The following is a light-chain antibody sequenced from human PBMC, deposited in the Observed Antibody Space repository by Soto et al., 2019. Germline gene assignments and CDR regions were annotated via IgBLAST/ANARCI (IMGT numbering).Light chain of an antibody. J-gene: IGKJ2*01. CDR3: QQYGSSPPYT. CDR2: DSS. Sequence: EIVLTQSPGTLSLSPGERATLSCRASQSVSGNYLGWYQQKPRQSPTLLIYDSSDRATGIPDRFSGSGSGRNFIITITRGEHDDFAVYYCQQYGSSPPYTFGQGTKLEIK. V-gene: IGKV3-20*01. CDR1: QSVSGNY.